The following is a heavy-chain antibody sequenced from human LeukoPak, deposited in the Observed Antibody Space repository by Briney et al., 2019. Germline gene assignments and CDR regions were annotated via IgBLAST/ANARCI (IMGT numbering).Heavy chain of an antibody. Sequence: GGSLRLSCAASGFTFSSYAMSWVRQAPGKGLEWVSGISGSGGSTYYADSVKGRFTISRDNSKKTLYLQMNSLRAEDTAVYYCAKQRWFGELNYMDVWGKGTTVTVSS. V-gene: IGHV3-23*01. J-gene: IGHJ6*03. CDR3: AKQRWFGELNYMDV. CDR1: GFTFSSYA. D-gene: IGHD3-10*01. CDR2: ISGSGGST.